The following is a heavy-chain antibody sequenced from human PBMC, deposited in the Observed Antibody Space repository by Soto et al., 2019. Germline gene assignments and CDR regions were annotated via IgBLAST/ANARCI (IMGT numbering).Heavy chain of an antibody. CDR1: GLSPRNFLAYD. J-gene: IGHJ4*02. CDR2: ISYDGNNK. Sequence: PGGSLRLSCAVSGLSPRNFLAYDMHWVRQAPGKGLEWVAVISYDGNNKYYSDSVKCRFTVSRDNSKNTLFLQMSSLRVEDTAVYFCAKVAYDFWTTYKRQGVHFGSWGQGTLVTVSS. CDR3: AKVAYDFWTTYKRQGVHFGS. V-gene: IGHV3-30*18. D-gene: IGHD3-3*01.